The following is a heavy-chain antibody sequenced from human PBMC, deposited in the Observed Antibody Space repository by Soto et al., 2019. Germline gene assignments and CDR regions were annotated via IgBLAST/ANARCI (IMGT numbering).Heavy chain of an antibody. D-gene: IGHD3-22*01. CDR3: ASGIVSDYYDRSGYDY. J-gene: IGHJ4*02. CDR2: IIPICCTA. CDR1: GGTFSSYA. Sequence: QVQLVQSGAEVKKPGSSVKVSCKASGGTFSSYAISWVRQAPGQGLEWMGGIIPICCTANYAQKFQGRVTISADESKSTAYMEMSSLRSEDTAVYYCASGIVSDYYDRSGYDYWGQGTLVTVSS. V-gene: IGHV1-69*01.